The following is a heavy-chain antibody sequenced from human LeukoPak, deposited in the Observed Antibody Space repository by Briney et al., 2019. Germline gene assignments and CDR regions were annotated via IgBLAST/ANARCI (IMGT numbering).Heavy chain of an antibody. Sequence: SETLSLTCTVSGESINSFYWSWIRQPAGKGLEWIGRIYTSGSTNYNPSLRSRVTVSLDTSMNQFSLNLRSVTAADTAVYYCATTVAGVREHAYWGQGTLVTVSS. CDR3: ATTVAGVREHAY. V-gene: IGHV4-4*07. CDR1: GESINSFY. D-gene: IGHD6-19*01. J-gene: IGHJ4*02. CDR2: IYTSGST.